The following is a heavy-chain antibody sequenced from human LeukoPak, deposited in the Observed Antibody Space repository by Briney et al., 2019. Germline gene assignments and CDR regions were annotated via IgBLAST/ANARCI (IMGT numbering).Heavy chain of an antibody. CDR2: ISGYNGKT. Sequence: GASVKVSCKASGYTFNTYGITWVRQAPGQGLEWMGWISGYNGKTKYAQKLQDRVTMTTDTSTSTAYMELRSLRSADTAVYYCARDIVVVPAAMDVWGKGTTVTVSS. J-gene: IGHJ6*04. CDR1: GYTFNTYG. CDR3: ARDIVVVPAAMDV. V-gene: IGHV1-18*01. D-gene: IGHD2-2*01.